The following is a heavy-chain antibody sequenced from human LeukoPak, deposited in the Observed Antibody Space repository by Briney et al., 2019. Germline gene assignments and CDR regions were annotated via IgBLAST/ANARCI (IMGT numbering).Heavy chain of an antibody. J-gene: IGHJ4*02. CDR2: TSDRGDYT. V-gene: IGHV3-23*01. CDR3: AKKAQYNGNYPLDY. CDR1: RFTFNTCA. Sequence: PGGSLRLSCSASRFTFNTCAMSWVRQAPGKGLEWVSGTSDRGDYTYYADSVKGRFTISRDNSKNTLYLQMNSLRAEDTALYFCAKKAQYNGNYPLDYWGQGTLVTVSS. D-gene: IGHD1-26*01.